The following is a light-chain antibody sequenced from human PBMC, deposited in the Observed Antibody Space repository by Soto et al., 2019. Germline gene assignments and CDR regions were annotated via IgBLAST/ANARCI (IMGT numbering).Light chain of an antibody. Sequence: DIQLTQSPSFLSASVGDRVTITCRATQDISSYLAWYQQKPGKAPNLLIHSASTLRGGVSSRFGGSGSGTEITLTISSLQPEDLATYYCQQGNRYPLTFGGGTKVEIK. J-gene: IGKJ4*01. V-gene: IGKV1-9*01. CDR2: SAS. CDR3: QQGNRYPLT. CDR1: QDISSY.